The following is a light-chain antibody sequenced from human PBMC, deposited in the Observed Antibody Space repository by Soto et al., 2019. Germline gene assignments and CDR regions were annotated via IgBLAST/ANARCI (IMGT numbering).Light chain of an antibody. CDR1: NSDVGGYNY. CDR3: SSYTSSSTRV. Sequence: QSALTQPASVSGSPGQSITISCTGTNSDVGGYNYVSWYQQHPGKAPKLMIYEVSNRPSGVSTRFSGSKSGNTASLTISGLQADEEADYYCSSYTSSSTRVFGTGTKVTVL. V-gene: IGLV2-14*01. CDR2: EVS. J-gene: IGLJ1*01.